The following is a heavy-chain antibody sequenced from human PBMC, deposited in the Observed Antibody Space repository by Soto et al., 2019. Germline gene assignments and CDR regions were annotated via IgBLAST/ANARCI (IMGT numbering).Heavy chain of an antibody. CDR3: TRDIGGRGGY. J-gene: IGHJ4*02. CDR1: GFTFSSYW. D-gene: IGHD3-16*01. V-gene: IGHV3-74*01. CDR2: TNEDGSTI. Sequence: EVQLVESGGGLVQPGGSLRLSCAASGFTFSSYWMHWVRQAPGKGLVWVSRTNEDGSTINYADSVKGRFTISRDNAKNTLYLEMNSRRAGDTAVYYCTRDIGGRGGYWGPGALVTVSS.